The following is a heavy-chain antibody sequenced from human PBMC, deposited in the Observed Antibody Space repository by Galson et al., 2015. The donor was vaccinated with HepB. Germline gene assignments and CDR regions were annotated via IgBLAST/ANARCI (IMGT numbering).Heavy chain of an antibody. CDR3: ARAVGAWP. D-gene: IGHD1-26*01. Sequence: SLRLSCAGSGFNRSSYWMHWFRQVPGKGLVWVSCINSDGSSTIYADSVKGRFTIYRDNTKNTLYLQMNSLRVEDTAVYYCARAVGAWPWRQGTLVTVSS. CDR1: GFNRSSYW. CDR2: INSDGSST. J-gene: IGHJ5*02. V-gene: IGHV3-74*01.